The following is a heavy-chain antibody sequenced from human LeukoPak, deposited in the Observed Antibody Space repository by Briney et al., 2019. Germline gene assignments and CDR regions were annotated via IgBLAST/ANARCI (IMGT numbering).Heavy chain of an antibody. V-gene: IGHV4-59*01. J-gene: IGHJ4*02. Sequence: SETLSLTCTVSGGSISSYYWNWIRQSPGKGLEWIGYIFSNGSTNYNPSLQSRVTLSLDTPKNQFSLKLTSATAADTAVYYCARDWGYADPFDCWGQGTLVTVSS. D-gene: IGHD4-17*01. CDR3: ARDWGYADPFDC. CDR1: GGSISSYY. CDR2: IFSNGST.